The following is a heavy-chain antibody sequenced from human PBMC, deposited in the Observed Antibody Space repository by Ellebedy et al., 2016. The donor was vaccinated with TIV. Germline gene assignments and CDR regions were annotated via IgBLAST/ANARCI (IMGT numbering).Heavy chain of an antibody. V-gene: IGHV1-46*04. CDR1: GYTFSSYY. J-gene: IGHJ4*02. CDR2: INPSGGST. D-gene: IGHD3-22*01. CDR3: ASGFDNSGCLDY. Sequence: ASVKVSCKASGYTFSSYYMHWVRQGPGQGLEWMGIINPSGGSTNYAQKLKGRVTMTRETSTNTFYMELSSLRSEDTAVYYCASGFDNSGCLDYWGQGTLVTVSS.